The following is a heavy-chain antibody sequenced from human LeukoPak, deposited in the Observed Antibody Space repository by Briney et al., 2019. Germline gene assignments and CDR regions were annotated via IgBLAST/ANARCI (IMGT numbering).Heavy chain of an antibody. CDR1: GGSVSVGSYY. CDR2: YYNTGTT. CDR3: AREGSRQDTAMGYWFDP. V-gene: IGHV4-61*10. D-gene: IGHD5-18*01. Sequence: SETLSLTCTVSGGSVSVGSYYWSWIRQPAGKGLEWIGRYYNTGTTNYNPSFESRVTISVDTSKNQFSLKLSSVTAADTAVYYCAREGSRQDTAMGYWFDPWGQGTLVTVSS. J-gene: IGHJ5*02.